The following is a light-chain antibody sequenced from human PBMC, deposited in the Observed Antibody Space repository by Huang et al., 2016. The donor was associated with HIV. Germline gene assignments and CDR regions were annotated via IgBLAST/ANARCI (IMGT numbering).Light chain of an antibody. Sequence: DIQMTQSPSSLSASFGVRVTITCRASHGISDYSAWYQQKPGKAPKLLLYAASKLESGGPSRFRVSCSGTHYTLTISSLQPEDFATDYCQQYYSTPLTFGGGTRVEIK. CDR2: AAS. CDR3: QQYYSTPLT. CDR1: HGISDY. V-gene: IGKV1-NL1*01. J-gene: IGKJ4*01.